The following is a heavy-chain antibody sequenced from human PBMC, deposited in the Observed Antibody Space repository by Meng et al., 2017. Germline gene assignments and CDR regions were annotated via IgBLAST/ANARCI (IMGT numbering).Heavy chain of an antibody. D-gene: IGHD6-19*01. CDR3: HSGWYQAGDDY. CDR2: IIPIFGTA. V-gene: IGHV1-69*06. J-gene: IGHJ4*02. CDR1: GGTFSSYA. Sequence: QGESVQCGAGAKKPGSSLKVSCKASGGTFSSYAISWVRQAPGQGLEWMGGIIPIFGTANYAQKFQGRVTITADKSTSTAYMELSSLRSEDTAVYYCHSGWYQAGDDYWGQGTLVTVSS.